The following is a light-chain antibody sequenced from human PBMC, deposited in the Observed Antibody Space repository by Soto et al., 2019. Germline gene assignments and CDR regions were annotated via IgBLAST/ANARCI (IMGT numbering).Light chain of an antibody. Sequence: IQLTQSPSSLSASVGDRVTITCRASQGISSYLAWYQQKPGKAPKLLIYAASTLQSGVPSRFSGSGSGTDFTLTISSLYHEDFATYYCQQLNSYLSFTFGPGTKVDIK. CDR3: QQLNSYLSFT. J-gene: IGKJ3*01. CDR1: QGISSY. CDR2: AAS. V-gene: IGKV1-9*01.